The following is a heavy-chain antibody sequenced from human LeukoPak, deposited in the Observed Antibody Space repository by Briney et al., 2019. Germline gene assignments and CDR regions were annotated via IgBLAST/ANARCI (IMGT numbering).Heavy chain of an antibody. CDR3: ARDPHCSSTSCYTAAFDI. D-gene: IGHD2-2*02. CDR2: IYYSGST. CDR1: GYSISSGYY. Sequence: SETLSLTCTVCGYSISSGYYWGWIRQPPGKGLEWIGYIYYSGSTNYNPSLKSRVTISVDTSKNQFSLKLSSVTAADTAVYYCARDPHCSSTSCYTAAFDIWGQGTMVTVSS. V-gene: IGHV4-61*01. J-gene: IGHJ3*02.